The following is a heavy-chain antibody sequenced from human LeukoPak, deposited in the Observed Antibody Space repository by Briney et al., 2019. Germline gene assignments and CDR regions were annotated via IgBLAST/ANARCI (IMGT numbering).Heavy chain of an antibody. V-gene: IGHV3-23*01. CDR3: TKDGGYCGGDCYLGPRDY. J-gene: IGHJ4*02. Sequence: QPGGSLRLSCAVSGFTFSSYVMTWVRQVPGKGLEWVSGISGSGGRTYYADSVKGRFTISRDNSKNTVYLQVNSLRAEDTAVYYCTKDGGYCGGDCYLGPRDYWGQGTLVTVSS. CDR2: ISGSGGRT. CDR1: GFTFSSYV. D-gene: IGHD2-21*01.